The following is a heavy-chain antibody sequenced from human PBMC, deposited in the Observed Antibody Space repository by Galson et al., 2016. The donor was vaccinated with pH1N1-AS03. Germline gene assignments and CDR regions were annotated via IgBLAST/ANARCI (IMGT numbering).Heavy chain of an antibody. V-gene: IGHV3-21*01. D-gene: IGHD6-19*01. J-gene: IGHJ6*02. CDR1: GFTFRTYG. Sequence: SLRLSCAASGFTFRTYGMNWVRQAPGKGLEWVSSISSSSSYIYYADSVKSRFTISRDNARNSLYLQMNSLRAEDTAVYYCARRSAAVSGTGCVDVWGQGTTVTVSS. CDR3: ARRSAAVSGTGCVDV. CDR2: ISSSSSYI.